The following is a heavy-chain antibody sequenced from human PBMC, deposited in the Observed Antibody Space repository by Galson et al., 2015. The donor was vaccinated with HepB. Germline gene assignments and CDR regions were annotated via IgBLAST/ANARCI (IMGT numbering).Heavy chain of an antibody. CDR2: IFSNDEK. J-gene: IGHJ4*02. V-gene: IGHV2-26*01. CDR1: GFSLSYARMG. Sequence: PALVKPTQTLTLTCTVSGFSLSYARMGVSWIRQPPGKALEWLADIFSNDEKSYSTSLKRRLTISKDTSKSQVVLTMTNMDPVDTATYYCARIGSDYDFWSGYQTGFDYWGQGTLVTVSS. CDR3: ARIGSDYDFWSGYQTGFDY. D-gene: IGHD3-3*01.